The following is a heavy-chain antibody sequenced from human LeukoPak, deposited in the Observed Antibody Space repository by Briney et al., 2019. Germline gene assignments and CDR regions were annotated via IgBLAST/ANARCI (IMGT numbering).Heavy chain of an antibody. CDR2: ISHSGST. CDR3: ARGPPRLRFLEWSSGRYWFDP. V-gene: IGHV4-34*01. Sequence: SETLSLTCAVYGGSFSGYYWSWLRQPPGKGLEWIGEISHSGSTNYNPSLKSRVTISVDTSKNQFSLKLSSVTAADTAVYYCARGPPRLRFLEWSSGRYWFDPWGQGTLVTVSS. CDR1: GGSFSGYY. D-gene: IGHD3-3*01. J-gene: IGHJ5*02.